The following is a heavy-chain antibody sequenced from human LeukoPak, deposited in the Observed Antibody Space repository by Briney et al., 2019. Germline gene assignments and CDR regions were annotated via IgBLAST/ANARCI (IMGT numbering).Heavy chain of an antibody. CDR1: GGSFSGNY. Sequence: PSETLSLTCAVYGGSFSGNYWSWIRNPPGKGLEWVGEINHSGSTNYNPSLKSRVTISIDTSKNQFSLKLSSLTTADTAIYYCARGIESYGDYGYWGQGILVTVSS. J-gene: IGHJ4*02. CDR3: ARGIESYGDYGY. CDR2: INHSGST. D-gene: IGHD4-17*01. V-gene: IGHV4-34*01.